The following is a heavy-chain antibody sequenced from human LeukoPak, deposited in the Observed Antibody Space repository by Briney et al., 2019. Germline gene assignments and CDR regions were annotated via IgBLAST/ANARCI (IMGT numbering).Heavy chain of an antibody. CDR2: IWYDGSNK. D-gene: IGHD6-13*01. Sequence: GGSLRLSCAASGFTFSSYVMHWVRQAPGKGLEWVAVIWYDGSNKYYADSVKGRFTISRDNSKNTLYLQMNSLRAEDTAVYYCARDQAAAGSMASYWGQGTLVTVSS. J-gene: IGHJ4*02. CDR1: GFTFSSYV. V-gene: IGHV3-33*01. CDR3: ARDQAAAGSMASY.